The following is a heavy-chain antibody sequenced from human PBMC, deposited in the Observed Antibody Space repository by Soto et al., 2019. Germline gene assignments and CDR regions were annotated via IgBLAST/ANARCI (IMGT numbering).Heavy chain of an antibody. J-gene: IGHJ6*02. CDR2: IYWTDDK. Sequence: QITLKESGPTEVKPTETLALTCTFSEFSLATKGVGGGWIRQPPGEALEWLAVIYWTDDKRYSPSLKSRLTITKDTSKNQVVLTMTDMDPVDTATYYCAHRKSSYYGSENTYYYGMDVWGQGTTVTVSS. CDR3: AHRKSSYYGSENTYYYGMDV. CDR1: EFSLATKGVG. V-gene: IGHV2-5*01. D-gene: IGHD3-10*01.